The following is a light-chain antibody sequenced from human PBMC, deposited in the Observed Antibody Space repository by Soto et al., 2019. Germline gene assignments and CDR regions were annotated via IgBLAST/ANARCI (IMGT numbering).Light chain of an antibody. CDR3: QQYKYWPPYT. CDR2: GAS. J-gene: IGKJ2*01. CDR1: QRSSSN. Sequence: EILMTQSQATLSFSPGERATLSCRASQRSSSNVAWYQQKPGQAARLLIYGASTRATGVPARFSGGVSGTEFTLTISSLQSEDFAVYFCQQYKYWPPYTFGQGTKLETK. V-gene: IGKV3-15*01.